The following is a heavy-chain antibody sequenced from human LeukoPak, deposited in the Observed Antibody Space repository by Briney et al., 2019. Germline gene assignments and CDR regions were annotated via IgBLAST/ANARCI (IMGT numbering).Heavy chain of an antibody. V-gene: IGHV4-38-2*01. CDR2: IYHSGST. CDR1: GYSISSGYY. J-gene: IGHJ4*02. D-gene: IGHD5-24*01. Sequence: SETLSLTCAVSGYSISSGYYWGWIRQPPGKGLEWIGSIYHSGSTYYNPSLKSRVTISVDTSKNQFSLKLSSVTAADTAVYYCARSPERWLQLLIDYWGQGTLVTVSS. CDR3: ARSPERWLQLLIDY.